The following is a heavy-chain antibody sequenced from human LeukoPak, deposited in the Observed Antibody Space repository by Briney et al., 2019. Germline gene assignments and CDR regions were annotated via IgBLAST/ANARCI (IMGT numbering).Heavy chain of an antibody. CDR1: GFTFSSYW. D-gene: IGHD6-19*01. V-gene: IGHV3-7*01. CDR2: IKQDGSEK. Sequence: GGSLRLSCAASGFTFSSYWMSWVRQAPRKGLEWVANIKQDGSEKYYVDSVKGRFTISRDNAKNSLYLQMNSLRAEDTAVYYCARVGQQWLVPTFDYWGQGTLVTVSS. J-gene: IGHJ4*02. CDR3: ARVGQQWLVPTFDY.